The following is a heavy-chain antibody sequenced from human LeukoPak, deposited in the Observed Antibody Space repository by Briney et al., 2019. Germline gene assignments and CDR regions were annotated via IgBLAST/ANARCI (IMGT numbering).Heavy chain of an antibody. D-gene: IGHD2-2*01. V-gene: IGHV3-33*01. Sequence: GGSLRLSCAASGFTFSSYGMHWVRQAPGKGLEWVAVIWYDGSNKYYADSVKGRFTISRDNSKNTLYLQMNSLRAEDTAVYYCARRPRPAYYYYYMDVWGKGTTVTVSS. CDR1: GFTFSSYG. J-gene: IGHJ6*03. CDR2: IWYDGSNK. CDR3: ARRPRPAYYYYYMDV.